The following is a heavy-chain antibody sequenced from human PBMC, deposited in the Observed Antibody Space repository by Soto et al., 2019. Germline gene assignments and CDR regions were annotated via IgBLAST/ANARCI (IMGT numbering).Heavy chain of an antibody. J-gene: IGHJ4*02. Sequence: SGPTLVNPTQTLTLTCTFSGFSPSTSEVGVGWIRQPPGKALEWLAIIFWDDDKRYSPSLRSRLIITKDTSKNQVVLTMTNMDPIDTATYYCAHRTYCSGGSCYDYWGQGTLVTVSS. D-gene: IGHD2-15*01. CDR3: AHRTYCSGGSCYDY. CDR1: GFSPSTSEVG. V-gene: IGHV2-5*02. CDR2: IFWDDDK.